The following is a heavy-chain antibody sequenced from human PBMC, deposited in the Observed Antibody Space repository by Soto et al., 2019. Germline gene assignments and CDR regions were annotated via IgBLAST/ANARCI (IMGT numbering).Heavy chain of an antibody. CDR3: ARDCSSSSCSVWKS. D-gene: IGHD2-2*01. CDR2: VTGNADKT. Sequence: EVQLLESGGGLVQPGGSLRLSCAASGFSFSNYAMTWVRQAPGKGLEWVSGVTGNADKTYYADSVKGRFTIFRDNSKNALYLQMNSLRAEDTAIYYCARDCSSSSCSVWKSWGQGVLVTVSS. V-gene: IGHV3-23*01. CDR1: GFSFSNYA. J-gene: IGHJ4*02.